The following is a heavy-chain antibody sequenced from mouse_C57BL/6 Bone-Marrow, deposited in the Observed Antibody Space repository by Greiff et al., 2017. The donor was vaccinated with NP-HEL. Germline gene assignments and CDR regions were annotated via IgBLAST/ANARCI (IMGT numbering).Heavy chain of an antibody. V-gene: IGHV1-63*01. CDR1: GYTFTNSL. CDR2: IYPGGGYT. D-gene: IGHD1-1*01. CDR3: ARYYGSTFDY. J-gene: IGHJ2*01. Sequence: VQLQQSGAELVRPGTSVKMSCKASGYTFTNSLIGWATQRPGHGLEWIGDIYPGGGYTNYNEKFKGKATLTADKSSSTAYMQFSSLTSEDSAIYYCARYYGSTFDYWGQGTTLTVSS.